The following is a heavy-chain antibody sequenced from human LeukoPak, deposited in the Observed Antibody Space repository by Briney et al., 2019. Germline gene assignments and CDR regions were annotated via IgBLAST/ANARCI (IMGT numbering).Heavy chain of an antibody. D-gene: IGHD3-9*01. CDR2: ISGSGGST. V-gene: IGHV3-23*01. CDR3: AKDLSYDILTGYDY. Sequence: GGSLRLSCAASGFTFSNYAMSWVRQAPGKGLEWVSAISGSGGSTYYADSVKGRFTISRDNSKNTLYLQMNSLRAEDTAVYYCAKDLSYDILTGYDYWGQGTLVTVSS. J-gene: IGHJ4*02. CDR1: GFTFSNYA.